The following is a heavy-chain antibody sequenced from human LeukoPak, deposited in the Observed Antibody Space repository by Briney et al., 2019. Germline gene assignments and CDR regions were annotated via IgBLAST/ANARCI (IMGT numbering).Heavy chain of an antibody. CDR1: GGSISGYY. Sequence: PSETLSLTCTVSGGSISGYYWSWIRQPPGKGLEWIGYIYYSGTTNYNPSLKSRVTISVDTSRNQFSPKMSSVTAADTAVYYCARGPGSGWYDYWGQGTLVTVSS. V-gene: IGHV4-59*01. CDR3: ARGPGSGWYDY. J-gene: IGHJ4*02. D-gene: IGHD6-19*01. CDR2: IYYSGTT.